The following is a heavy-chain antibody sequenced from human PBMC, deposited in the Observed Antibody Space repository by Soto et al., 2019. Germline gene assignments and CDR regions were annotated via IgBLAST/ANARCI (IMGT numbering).Heavy chain of an antibody. CDR2: ISGSGGST. V-gene: IGHV3-23*01. D-gene: IGHD2-15*01. J-gene: IGHJ4*02. CDR1: GFTFSSYA. Sequence: HPGGSLRLSCVVSGFTFSSYAMSWVRQAPGKGLEWVSVISGSGGSTYYADSVKGRFTISRDNSKNTLYLQMNSLRAEDTAVYYCAKGGGGSCNVQIDYCGQGNLVTVSS. CDR3: AKGGGGSCNVQIDY.